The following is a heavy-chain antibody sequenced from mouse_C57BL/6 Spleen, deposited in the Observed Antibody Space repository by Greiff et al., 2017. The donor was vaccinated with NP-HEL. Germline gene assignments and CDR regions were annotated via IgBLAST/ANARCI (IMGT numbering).Heavy chain of an antibody. V-gene: IGHV5-9*01. CDR3: ARRLGLADYFDY. Sequence: EVQVVESGGGLVKPGGSLKLSCAASGFTFSSYTMSWVRQTPEKRLEWVATISGGGGNTYYPDSVKGRFTISRDNAKNTLYLQMSSLRSEDTALYYCARRLGLADYFDYWGQGTTLTVSS. CDR2: ISGGGGNT. CDR1: GFTFSSYT. J-gene: IGHJ2*01.